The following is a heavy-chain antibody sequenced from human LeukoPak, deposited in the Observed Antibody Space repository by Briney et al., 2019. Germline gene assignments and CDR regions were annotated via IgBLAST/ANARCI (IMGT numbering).Heavy chain of an antibody. V-gene: IGHV3-7*01. CDR2: INPDGSEK. CDR3: TKGGHLDY. D-gene: IGHD3-16*01. CDR1: GFSFSTFW. J-gene: IGHJ4*02. Sequence: GGSLRLSCAASGFSFSTFWMAWVRQAPGKGLEWVADINPDGSEKHYLDSVRGRFPVSRDNAKNSVYLQMSRLSVEDTATYYCTKGGHLDYWGQGTLVTVSS.